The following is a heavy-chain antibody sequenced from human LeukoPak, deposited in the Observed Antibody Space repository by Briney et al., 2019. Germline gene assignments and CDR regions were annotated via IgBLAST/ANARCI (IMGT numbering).Heavy chain of an antibody. Sequence: GASVKVSCKASGYTFTGYYMHWVRQAPGQGLEWMGWINPNSGGTNKAQKFQGRVTRTRDTSISTAYMELGRLRSDDTAVYYCARDSTAAGGVGLDPWGQGTLVTVSS. CDR1: GYTFTGYY. J-gene: IGHJ5*02. CDR3: ARDSTAAGGVGLDP. V-gene: IGHV1-2*02. CDR2: INPNSGGT. D-gene: IGHD6-13*01.